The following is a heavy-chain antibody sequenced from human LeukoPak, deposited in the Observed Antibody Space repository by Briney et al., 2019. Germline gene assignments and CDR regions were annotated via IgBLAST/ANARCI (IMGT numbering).Heavy chain of an antibody. CDR1: GYTFTSYY. CDR2: INPSGGST. Sequence: ASVKVSCKASGYTFTSYYMHWVRQAPGQGLEWMGIINPSGGSTSYAQKFQGRVTMTRDTSTSTVYMELSSLRSEDTAVYYCARVSRSPVHDYVWGSYQTSYYYGMDVWGQGTTVTVSS. D-gene: IGHD3-16*02. V-gene: IGHV1-46*01. J-gene: IGHJ6*02. CDR3: ARVSRSPVHDYVWGSYQTSYYYGMDV.